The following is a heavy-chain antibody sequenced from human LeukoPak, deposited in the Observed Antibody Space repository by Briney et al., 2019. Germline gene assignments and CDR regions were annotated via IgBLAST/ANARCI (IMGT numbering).Heavy chain of an antibody. V-gene: IGHV4-30-2*01. Sequence: SETLSLTCAVSGGSISSGGYSWSWIRQPPGKGLEWIGYIYHSGSTYYNPSLKSRVTISVDRSKNQFSLKLSSVTAADTAVYYCARGEQMSRVPAAHFDYWGQGTLVTVSS. CDR1: GGSISSGGYS. CDR3: ARGEQMSRVPAAHFDY. D-gene: IGHD2-2*01. J-gene: IGHJ4*02. CDR2: IYHSGST.